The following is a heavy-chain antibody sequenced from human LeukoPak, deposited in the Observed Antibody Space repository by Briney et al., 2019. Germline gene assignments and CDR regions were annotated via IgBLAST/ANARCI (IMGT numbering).Heavy chain of an antibody. CDR2: IYYSGSP. D-gene: IGHD1-26*01. V-gene: IGHV4-39*01. CDR1: GGSISSSSYY. CDR3: ARRSDSGSDDGEDYFDY. Sequence: SETLSLTCTVSGGSISSSSYYWGWIRQPPGKGLEWIGSIYYSGSPYYNPSLKSRVTISVDTSKNQFSLKLTSVTAADTAVYFCARRSDSGSDDGEDYFDYWGQGTLVNVSS. J-gene: IGHJ4*02.